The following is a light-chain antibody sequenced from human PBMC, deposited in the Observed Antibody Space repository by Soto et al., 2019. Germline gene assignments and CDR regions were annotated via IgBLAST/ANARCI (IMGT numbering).Light chain of an antibody. CDR2: GAS. J-gene: IGKJ5*01. CDR3: QQYSSSPIT. Sequence: EIVLTQSPGTLSLSPGERATLSCRASQSFSSTYLAWYQQKPGQAPTLLIYGASSRATGIPDRFSGGGSGTDFSLTISRLDPEDFAVYYCQQYSSSPITFGQGTRLEIK. V-gene: IGKV3-20*01. CDR1: QSFSSTY.